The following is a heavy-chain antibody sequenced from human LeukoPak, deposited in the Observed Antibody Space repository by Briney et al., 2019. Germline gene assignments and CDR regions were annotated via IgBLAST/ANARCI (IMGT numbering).Heavy chain of an antibody. J-gene: IGHJ4*02. CDR1: GFTFSSVW. CDR2: IRKTADGGTA. Sequence: GGSLRLSCTASGFTFSSVWMRWVRQAPGKGLQWVGRIRKTADGGTADYAAPVQERFSISRDDSKKTLYLQMNSLKTEDTAVYYCTTGGSTAGNWGQGTLVTVSS. CDR3: TTGGSTAGN. V-gene: IGHV3-15*01.